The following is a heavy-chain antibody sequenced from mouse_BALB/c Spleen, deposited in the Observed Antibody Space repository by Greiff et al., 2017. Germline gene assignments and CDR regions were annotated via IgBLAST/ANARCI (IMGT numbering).Heavy chain of an antibody. V-gene: IGHV5-17*02. CDR1: GFTFSSFG. J-gene: IGHJ4*01. CDR3: ARKYGNYGYAMDY. CDR2: ISSGSSTI. D-gene: IGHD2-10*02. Sequence: EVQGVESGGGLVQPGGSRKLSCAASGFTFSSFGMHWVRQAPEKGLEWVAYISSGSSTIYYADTVKGRFTISRDNPKKTLFLQMTSLRSEDTAMYYCARKYGNYGYAMDYWGQGTSVTVSS.